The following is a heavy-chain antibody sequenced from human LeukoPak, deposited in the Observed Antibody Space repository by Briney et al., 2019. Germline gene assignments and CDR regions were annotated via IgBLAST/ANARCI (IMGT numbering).Heavy chain of an antibody. J-gene: IGHJ6*03. CDR3: ARLGGPDYYFYYYMDV. CDR1: GFTFHDFA. V-gene: IGHV3-20*04. CDR2: VNWNGDGT. Sequence: GGSPRLSCAASGFTFHDFAMSWVRQAPGKGLEWVSGVNWNGDGTGYADSVEGRFTISRDNAKNSLYLQMNSLRVDHTALYYCARLGGPDYYFYYYMDVWGKGTTVTVSS. D-gene: IGHD1-26*01.